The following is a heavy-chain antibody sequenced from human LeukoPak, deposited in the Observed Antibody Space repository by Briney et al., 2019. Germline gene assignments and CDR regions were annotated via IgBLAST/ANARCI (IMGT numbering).Heavy chain of an antibody. J-gene: IGHJ4*02. CDR1: GFTFSSYS. CDR2: ISSSSNYI. Sequence: GGSLRLSCAASGFTFSSYSMNWVRQAPGQGLELVSSISSSSNYIYYADSVKGRFTISRDNAKNSLYLQMNSLRAEDTAVYYCARDQHDYGGNSSIYWGQGTLVTVSS. V-gene: IGHV3-21*01. CDR3: ARDQHDYGGNSSIY. D-gene: IGHD4-23*01.